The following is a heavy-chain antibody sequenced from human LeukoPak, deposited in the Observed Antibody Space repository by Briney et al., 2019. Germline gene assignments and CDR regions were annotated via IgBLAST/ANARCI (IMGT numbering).Heavy chain of an antibody. D-gene: IGHD2-2*03. CDR2: INPNNGGT. J-gene: IGHJ6*03. CDR1: GYTFTSYG. Sequence: GASVKVSCKASGYTFTSYGISWVRQAPGQGLEWMGWINPNNGGTNYAQKFQGRVTMTRDTSINTAYMEVSRLRSDDTAVYYCARDRGHCSSSSCLGYMDVWGKGTMVTVSS. V-gene: IGHV1-2*02. CDR3: ARDRGHCSSSSCLGYMDV.